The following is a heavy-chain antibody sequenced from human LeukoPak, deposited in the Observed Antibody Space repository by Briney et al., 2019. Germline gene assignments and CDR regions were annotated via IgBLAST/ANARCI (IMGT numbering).Heavy chain of an antibody. Sequence: GRSLRLSCAASGFTFSSYGMHWVRQAPGKGLEWVAVISYDGSNKYYADSVKGRFTISRDNSKNTLYLQMNSLRAEDTAVYYCAKTLLWFGESPPMYPNWGQGTLVTVSS. CDR1: GFTFSSYG. J-gene: IGHJ4*02. CDR3: AKTLLWFGESPPMYPN. CDR2: ISYDGSNK. D-gene: IGHD3-10*01. V-gene: IGHV3-30*18.